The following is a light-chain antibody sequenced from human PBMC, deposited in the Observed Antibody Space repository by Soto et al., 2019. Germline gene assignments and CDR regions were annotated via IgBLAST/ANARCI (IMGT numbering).Light chain of an antibody. CDR3: QQYGSSPPLT. Sequence: EILLTQYPGTLSLSPGGRATLSCRASLSVSSSFLAWYQQKPGQAPRLLIYGASSRATGIPDRFSGSGSGTDFTLTISRLEPEDFAVYYCQQYGSSPPLTFGGGTKVDIK. CDR1: LSVSSSF. V-gene: IGKV3-20*01. CDR2: GAS. J-gene: IGKJ4*01.